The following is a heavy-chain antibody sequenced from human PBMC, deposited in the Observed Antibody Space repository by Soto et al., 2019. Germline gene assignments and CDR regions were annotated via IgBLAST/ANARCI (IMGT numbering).Heavy chain of an antibody. D-gene: IGHD3-16*02. CDR3: AREGLRLGELSIGMDV. CDR1: GGTFSSYA. V-gene: IGHV1-69*06. Sequence: SVKVSCKASGGTFSSYAISWVRQAPGQGLEWMGGIIPIFGTANYAQKFQGRVTITADKSTSTAYMELSSLRSEDTAVYYCAREGLRLGELSIGMDVWGQGPTVTVSS. J-gene: IGHJ6*02. CDR2: IIPIFGTA.